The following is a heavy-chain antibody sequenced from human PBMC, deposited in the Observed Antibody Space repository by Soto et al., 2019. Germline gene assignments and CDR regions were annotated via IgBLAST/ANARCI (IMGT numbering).Heavy chain of an antibody. Sequence: QVQLVQSGAEVKKPGSSVKVSCKASGGTFSSYAISWVRQAPGQGLEWMGGIIPIFGTANYAQKFQGRVTITADESTSTAYMELSSLRSEDTAVYYCARVVVAGTRTVRYYYYGMDVWGQGTTVTVSS. CDR2: IIPIFGTA. V-gene: IGHV1-69*01. CDR1: GGTFSSYA. D-gene: IGHD6-19*01. J-gene: IGHJ6*02. CDR3: ARVVVAGTRTVRYYYYGMDV.